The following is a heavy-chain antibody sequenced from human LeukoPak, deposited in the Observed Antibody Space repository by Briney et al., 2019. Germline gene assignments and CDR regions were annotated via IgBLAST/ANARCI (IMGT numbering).Heavy chain of an antibody. CDR2: IYHSEST. CDR3: ARWRIGGSWFDP. Sequence: SETLSLTCTVSGYSISSGSYWGWIRQPPGKGLEWIGSIYHSESTYYNPSLKSRVTISVDTFKNQFSLKLSSVTAADTAVYYCARWRIGGSWFDPWGQGTLVTVSS. J-gene: IGHJ5*02. D-gene: IGHD3-16*01. V-gene: IGHV4-38-2*02. CDR1: GYSISSGSY.